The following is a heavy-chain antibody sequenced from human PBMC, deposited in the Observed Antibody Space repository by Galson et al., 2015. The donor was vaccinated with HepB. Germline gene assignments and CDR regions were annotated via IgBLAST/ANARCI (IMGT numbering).Heavy chain of an antibody. D-gene: IGHD3/OR15-3a*01. CDR2: ISGSGCTT. CDR1: GFTFNNYA. J-gene: IGHJ4*02. V-gene: IGHV3-23*01. CDR3: VRGSVMIYGVNLKGEGFDH. Sequence: SLRLSCAASGFTFNNYAMNWVRQAPGKGLQWVSTISGSGCTTYYADSVKGRFTISRDNSKNTLYLQTDSLRAEDTAVYYCVRGSVMIYGVNLKGEGFDHRGQGTLVAVSA.